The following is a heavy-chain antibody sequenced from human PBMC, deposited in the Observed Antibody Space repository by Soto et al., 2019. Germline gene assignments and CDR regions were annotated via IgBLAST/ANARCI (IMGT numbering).Heavy chain of an antibody. CDR2: IWYDGSNK. Sequence: GGSLRLSCAASGFTFSSYGMHWVRQAPGKGLEWVAVIWYDGSNKYYADSVKGRFTISKDNSKNTLYLQMNCLRAEDTAVHYCARDGTFDPYDYVWESKTNAQYYFDYWGQGTLVTVSS. J-gene: IGHJ4*02. D-gene: IGHD3-16*01. CDR3: ARDGTFDPYDYVWESKTNAQYYFDY. CDR1: GFTFSSYG. V-gene: IGHV3-33*01.